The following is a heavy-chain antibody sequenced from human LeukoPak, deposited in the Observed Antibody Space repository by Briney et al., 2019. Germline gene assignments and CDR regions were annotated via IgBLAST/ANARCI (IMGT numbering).Heavy chain of an antibody. J-gene: IGHJ4*02. CDR2: IYYGGSA. Sequence: PSETLSLTCTVSGGSMSSSSYYWGWLRQPPGKGLEWVGSIYYGGSAYYNPSLESRLAISVDTSMNQFSLKLNSVTAADTAVYYCGTLRYNRNYYFESWGQGTLVTVSS. CDR1: GGSMSSSSYY. V-gene: IGHV4-39*01. D-gene: IGHD1-14*01. CDR3: GTLRYNRNYYFES.